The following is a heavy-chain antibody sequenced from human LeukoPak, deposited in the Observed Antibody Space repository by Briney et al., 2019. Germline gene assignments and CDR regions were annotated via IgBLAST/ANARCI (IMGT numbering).Heavy chain of an antibody. CDR3: ARDRSDSSGYYASRYFDL. D-gene: IGHD3-22*01. CDR2: IYHSGST. J-gene: IGHJ2*01. V-gene: IGHV4-30-2*01. Sequence: SETLSLTCSVSGGSISPYYWSWIRQPPGKGLEWIGYIYHSGSTYYNPSLKSRVTISVDRSKNQFSLKLSSVTTADTAVYYCARDRSDSSGYYASRYFDLWGRGILVTVSS. CDR1: GGSISPYY.